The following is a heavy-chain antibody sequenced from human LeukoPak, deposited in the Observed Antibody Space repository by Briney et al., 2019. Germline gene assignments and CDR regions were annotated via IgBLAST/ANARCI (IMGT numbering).Heavy chain of an antibody. J-gene: IGHJ4*02. CDR2: ISSSGSTI. CDR1: GFTFSDYY. D-gene: IGHD3-10*01. V-gene: IGHV3-11*04. Sequence: PGGSLRLSCAASGFTFSDYYMSWIRQAPGKGLEWISYISSSGSTIYYADSVKGRFTISRDNAKNSLYLQMNSLRAEDTAVYYCARTYYYGSGSHCPDYWGQGTLVTVSS. CDR3: ARTYYYGSGSHCPDY.